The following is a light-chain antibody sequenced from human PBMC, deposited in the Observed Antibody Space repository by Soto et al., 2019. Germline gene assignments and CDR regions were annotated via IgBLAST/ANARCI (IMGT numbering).Light chain of an antibody. V-gene: IGKV3-20*01. CDR1: QSVRGSY. J-gene: IGKJ1*01. CDR2: GAA. Sequence: PGERATLSCRASQSVRGSYLAWYQKKPGQAPRLLIFGAASRATGIPDRFSGRGSGTDFTLTISRLEPEDFAVYYCQQYGSSSTFGQGTKVEIK. CDR3: QQYGSSST.